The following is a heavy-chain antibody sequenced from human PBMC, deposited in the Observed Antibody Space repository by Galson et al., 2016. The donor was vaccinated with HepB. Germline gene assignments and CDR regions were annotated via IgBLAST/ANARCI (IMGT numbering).Heavy chain of an antibody. CDR3: ARGHSSGWSPFDF. CDR2: ISGSSYYK. D-gene: IGHD6-19*01. V-gene: IGHV3-21*01. J-gene: IGHJ4*02. CDR1: GFTLSSYS. Sequence: SLRLSCAASGFTLSSYSMNWVRQAPGKGLEWVSSISGSSYYKYYADSVKGRFTISRDNAKNSLYLQLNSLRAEDTAVYYCARGHSSGWSPFDFWGQGTLVTVSS.